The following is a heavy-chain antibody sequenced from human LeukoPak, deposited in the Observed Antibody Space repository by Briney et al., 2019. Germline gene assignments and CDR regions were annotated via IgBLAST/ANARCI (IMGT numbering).Heavy chain of an antibody. CDR3: ARGRVVGASTPYFDY. Sequence: TSETLSLTCTVSGASISSYYWSWIRRPPGKGLEWIGYIYYSGSTNYNPSLKSRVTISVDTSKDQLSLRLSSVTAADTAVYYCARGRVVGASTPYFDYWGQGTLVTVSS. CDR1: GASISSYY. D-gene: IGHD1-26*01. CDR2: IYYSGST. J-gene: IGHJ4*02. V-gene: IGHV4-59*01.